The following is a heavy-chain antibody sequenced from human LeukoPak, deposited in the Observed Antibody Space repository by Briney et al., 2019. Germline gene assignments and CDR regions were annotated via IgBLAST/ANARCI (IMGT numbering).Heavy chain of an antibody. CDR1: GGSISSYY. Sequence: SETLSLTCTVSGGSISSYYWSWIRQPPGKGLEWIGYIYYSGSTNYNPSLKSRVTISVDTSKNQFSLKLSSVTAADTAVYYCARPCGDYHYWYFDLWGRGTLVTVSS. CDR2: IYYSGST. J-gene: IGHJ2*01. CDR3: ARPCGDYHYWYFDL. D-gene: IGHD4-17*01. V-gene: IGHV4-59*08.